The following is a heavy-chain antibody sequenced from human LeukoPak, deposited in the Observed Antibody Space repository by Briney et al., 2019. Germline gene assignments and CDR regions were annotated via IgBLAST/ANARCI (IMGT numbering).Heavy chain of an antibody. CDR2: IYHSGST. V-gene: IGHV4-38-2*02. CDR3: ARQTGSGLFILP. J-gene: IGHJ4*02. CDR1: GYSISSGYY. D-gene: IGHD3/OR15-3a*01. Sequence: SETLSLTCTVSGYSISSGYYWGWIRQPPGKGLEWIGSIYHSGSTYYNPSLKSQVSISIDTSKNQFSLKLTSVTAADTAVYYCARQTGSGLFILPGGQGTLVTVSS.